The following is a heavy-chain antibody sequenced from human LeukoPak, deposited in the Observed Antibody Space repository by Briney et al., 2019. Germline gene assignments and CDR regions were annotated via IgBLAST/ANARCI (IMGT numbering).Heavy chain of an antibody. D-gene: IGHD3-22*01. CDR2: ISYDGSNK. CDR3: VGYYSFDY. J-gene: IGHJ4*02. Sequence: GGSLRLSCAASGFTFSSYAMHWVRQAPGKGLEWVAVISYDGSNKYYADSVKGRFTISRDNSKNTLYLQMNSLRAEDTAVYYCVGYYSFDYWGQGTLVTVSS. V-gene: IGHV3-30-3*01. CDR1: GFTFSSYA.